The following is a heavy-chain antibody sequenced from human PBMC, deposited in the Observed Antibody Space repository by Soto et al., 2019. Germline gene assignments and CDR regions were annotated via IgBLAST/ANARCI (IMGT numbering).Heavy chain of an antibody. Sequence: QPGGSLRLSCAASGFTFSSYWMSWVRQAPGKGLEWVSTISGSGDSTYYADSVRGRFTISRDNSKNTLYLQMNSLRAEDTAVYYCAKETLGYCSSGSCRIDYWGQGTLVTVSS. CDR3: AKETLGYCSSGSCRIDY. CDR2: ISGSGDST. D-gene: IGHD2-15*01. J-gene: IGHJ4*02. CDR1: GFTFSSYW. V-gene: IGHV3-23*01.